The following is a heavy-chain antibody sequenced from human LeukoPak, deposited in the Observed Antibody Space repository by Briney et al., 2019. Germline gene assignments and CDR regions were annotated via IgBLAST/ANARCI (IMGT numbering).Heavy chain of an antibody. J-gene: IGHJ6*03. D-gene: IGHD3-3*02. CDR3: ARDRRGDHFLSGYSDFYYYMDV. V-gene: IGHV4-39*07. CDR1: GGSISSGSYY. CDR2: IYHSGST. Sequence: SETLSLTCTVSGGSISSGSYYWGWIRQPPGKGLEWIGSIYHSGSTYYNPSLKSRVTISVDTSKNQFSLKLSSVTAADTAVYYCARDRRGDHFLSGYSDFYYYMDVWGKGTTVTVSS.